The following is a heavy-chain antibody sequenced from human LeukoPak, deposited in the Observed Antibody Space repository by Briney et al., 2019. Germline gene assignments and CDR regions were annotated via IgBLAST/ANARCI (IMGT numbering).Heavy chain of an antibody. J-gene: IGHJ4*02. CDR2: IYSSGTT. Sequence: EPSETLSLTCTVSGGSTINYFRSWIRQPAGKGLEWIGHIYSSGTTHYNPSLNNRVTISLDTSKSRFSLHLNSVTAADTAVYYCARAEGSGSGAYTLDYWGQGILVTVSS. V-gene: IGHV4-4*07. CDR1: GGSTINYF. CDR3: ARAEGSGSGAYTLDY. D-gene: IGHD3-10*01.